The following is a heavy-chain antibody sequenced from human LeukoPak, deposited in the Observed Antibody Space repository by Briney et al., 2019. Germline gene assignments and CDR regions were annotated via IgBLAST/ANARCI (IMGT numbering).Heavy chain of an antibody. CDR1: GFAFSSYG. V-gene: IGHV3-30*02. CDR2: IRSDGSNK. CDR3: AKDPGSDSSASPHFGS. J-gene: IGHJ4*02. D-gene: IGHD3-22*01. Sequence: GGSLRLSCAPSGFAFSSYGMHWVRQAPGKGLEWVAFIRSDGSNKYCADSVKGRFTISRDNSKYTLCLQMNSLRAEDTAVYYCAKDPGSDSSASPHFGSWGQGTLVTVSS.